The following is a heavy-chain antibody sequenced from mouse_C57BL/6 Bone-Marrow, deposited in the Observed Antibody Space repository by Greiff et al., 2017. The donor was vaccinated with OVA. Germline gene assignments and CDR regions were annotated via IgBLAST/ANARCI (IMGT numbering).Heavy chain of an antibody. CDR3: ASADGYYSYFDY. D-gene: IGHD2-3*01. V-gene: IGHV1-26*01. J-gene: IGHJ2*01. CDR1: GYTFTDYY. CDR2: INPNNGGT. Sequence: VQLQQSGPELVKPGASVKISCKASGYTFTDYYMNWVKQSHGKSLEWIGDINPNNGGTSYNQKFKGKATLTVDKSSSPAYMELRSLTSEDSAVYYCASADGYYSYFDYWGQGTTLTVSS.